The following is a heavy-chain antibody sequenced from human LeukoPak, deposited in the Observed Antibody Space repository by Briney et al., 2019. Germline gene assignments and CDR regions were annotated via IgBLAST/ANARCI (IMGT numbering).Heavy chain of an antibody. D-gene: IGHD1-7*01. CDR3: ARDGWHYEFDF. J-gene: IGHJ4*02. Sequence: GGSLRLSCAASGFTFSSYGMSWVRQAPGKGLEWVSAISGSGGSTYYADSVKGRFTISRDTSKNTLSLQMNSLRDEDTAVYYCARDGWHYEFDFWGQGTLVIVSS. CDR1: GFTFSSYG. CDR2: ISGSGGST. V-gene: IGHV3-23*01.